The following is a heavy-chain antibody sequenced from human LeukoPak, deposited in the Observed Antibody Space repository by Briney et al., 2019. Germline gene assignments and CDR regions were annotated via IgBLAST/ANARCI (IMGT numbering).Heavy chain of an antibody. CDR1: GGSISSSNW. J-gene: IGHJ4*02. CDR2: IYHSGST. D-gene: IGHD3-3*01. CDR3: VSERDDPVYFDY. Sequence: PSGTLSLTCAVSGGSISSSNWWSWVRQPPGKGLEWIGEIYHSGSTNYNPSLKSRVTISVDTSKNQFSLRLSSVTAADTAIYYCVSERDDPVYFDYWGQGTLVTVSS. V-gene: IGHV4-4*02.